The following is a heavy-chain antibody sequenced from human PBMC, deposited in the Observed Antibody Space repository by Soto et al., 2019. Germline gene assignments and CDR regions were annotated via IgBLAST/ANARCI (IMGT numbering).Heavy chain of an antibody. CDR3: ARDSGHDYGDYWSYFDY. J-gene: IGHJ4*02. Sequence: QVQLVESGGGVVQPGRSLRLSCAASGFTFSSYAMHWVRQAPGKGLEWVAVISYDGSNKYYADSVKGRFTISRDNSKNTLYLQMNSLRAEYTAVYYCARDSGHDYGDYWSYFDYWGQGTLVTVSS. V-gene: IGHV3-30-3*01. CDR2: ISYDGSNK. D-gene: IGHD4-17*01. CDR1: GFTFSSYA.